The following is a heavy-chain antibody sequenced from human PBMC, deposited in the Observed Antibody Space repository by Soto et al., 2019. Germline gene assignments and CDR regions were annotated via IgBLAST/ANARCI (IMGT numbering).Heavy chain of an antibody. CDR2: ISYDGSNK. CDR3: AKEYHIMAVGY. D-gene: IGHD6-19*01. J-gene: IGHJ4*02. CDR1: GFTFSSSV. Sequence: QVQLVESGGVVVQPGRSLRLSCAASGFTFSSSVMHWVRQAPGKGLEWVAVISYDGSNKYYADSVKGRFTISRDNSKNTLYLQMNSMRAEDTAGYSCAKEYHIMAVGYWGQGTLVTVSS. V-gene: IGHV3-30*18.